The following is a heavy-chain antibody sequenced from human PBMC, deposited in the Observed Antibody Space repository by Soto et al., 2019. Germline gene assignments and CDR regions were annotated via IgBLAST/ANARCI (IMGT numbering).Heavy chain of an antibody. CDR1: GGPFSGYY. V-gene: IGHV4-34*01. D-gene: IGHD6-13*01. J-gene: IGHJ4*02. CDR2: INHSGST. Sequence: PSETLSLTCAVYGGPFSGYYWSWIRQPPGKGLEWIGEINHSGSTNYNPSLKSRVTISVDTSKNQFSLKLSSATAADTAVYYCARGRVVGIGSSSWYVDYWGQGTLVTVSS. CDR3: ARGRVVGIGSSSWYVDY.